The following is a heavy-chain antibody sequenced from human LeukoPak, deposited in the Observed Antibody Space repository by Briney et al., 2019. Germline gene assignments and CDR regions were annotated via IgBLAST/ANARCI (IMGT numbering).Heavy chain of an antibody. J-gene: IGHJ4*02. D-gene: IGHD3-22*01. V-gene: IGHV1-2*02. CDR1: GGTFSSCA. Sequence: ASVKVSCKASGGTFSSCAISWVRQAPGQGLEWMGWINPNSGGTNYAQKFQGRVTMTRDTSISTAYMELSRLRSDDTAVYYCARDYYDRGSSGYWGQGTLVTVSS. CDR2: INPNSGGT. CDR3: ARDYYDRGSSGY.